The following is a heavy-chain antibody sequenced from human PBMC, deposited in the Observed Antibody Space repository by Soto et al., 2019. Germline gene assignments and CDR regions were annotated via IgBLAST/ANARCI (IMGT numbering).Heavy chain of an antibody. Sequence: EVQLLGSGGGLVQPGGSLRLSCAASGLTFSTYAMSWVRQAPGKGLEWVSSISGNGANTYYTDSVKGRFIISRDNSKNTLFLQMSSLSAEDTAFYYCAKDRPNYYGSGGGYYKAGGDYWGQGTLVTVSS. J-gene: IGHJ4*02. CDR2: ISGNGANT. V-gene: IGHV3-23*01. CDR1: GLTFSTYA. D-gene: IGHD3-10*01. CDR3: AKDRPNYYGSGGGYYKAGGDY.